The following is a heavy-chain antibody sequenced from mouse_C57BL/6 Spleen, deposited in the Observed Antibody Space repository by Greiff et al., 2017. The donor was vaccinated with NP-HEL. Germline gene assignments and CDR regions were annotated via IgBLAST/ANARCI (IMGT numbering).Heavy chain of an antibody. J-gene: IGHJ4*01. CDR2: IYPGDGDT. Sequence: VQLQQSGPELVKPGASVKISCKASGYAFSSSWMNWVKQRPGKGLEWIGRIYPGDGDTNYNGKFKGKATLTADKSSSTAYMQLSSLTSEDSAVYFCARENYVYAMDYWGQGTSVTVSS. CDR1: GYAFSSSW. V-gene: IGHV1-82*01. CDR3: ARENYVYAMDY. D-gene: IGHD1-1*01.